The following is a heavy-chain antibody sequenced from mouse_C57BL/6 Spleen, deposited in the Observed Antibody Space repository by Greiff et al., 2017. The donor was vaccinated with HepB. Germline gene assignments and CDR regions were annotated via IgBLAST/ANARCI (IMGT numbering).Heavy chain of an antibody. CDR3: ARSDYGPLYLDY. Sequence: QVQLQQSGAELVRPGTSVKLSCKASGYTFTSYWMHWVKQRPGQGLEWIGVIDPSDSYTNYNQKFKGKATLTVYTSSSTAYMQLGSLTSEDSAVYYGARSDYGPLYLDYWGQGTTLTVSS. V-gene: IGHV1-59*01. D-gene: IGHD1-1*02. CDR1: GYTFTSYW. CDR2: IDPSDSYT. J-gene: IGHJ2*01.